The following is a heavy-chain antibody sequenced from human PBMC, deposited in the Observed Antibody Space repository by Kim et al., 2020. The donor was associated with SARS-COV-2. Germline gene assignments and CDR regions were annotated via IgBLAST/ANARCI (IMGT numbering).Heavy chain of an antibody. V-gene: IGHV3-30*03. J-gene: IGHJ6*02. CDR3: EGVLRKDYYYYYGMDV. D-gene: IGHD3-16*01. CDR2: ISYDGSNK. Sequence: GGSLRLSCAASGFTFSSYGMHWVRQAPGKGLEWVAVISYDGSNKYYADSVKVRFTISRDNSKNTLYLQMNSLRAEDTAVFYCEGVLRKDYYYYYGMDVWGQGTTVTVSS. CDR1: GFTFSSYG.